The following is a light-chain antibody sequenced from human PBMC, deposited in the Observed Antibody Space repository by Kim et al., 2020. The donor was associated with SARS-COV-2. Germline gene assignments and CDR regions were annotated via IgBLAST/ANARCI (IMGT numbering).Light chain of an antibody. J-gene: IGKJ4*01. CDR2: AAS. V-gene: IGKV1-39*01. CDR3: QQSQTAPLLT. Sequence: DIQMTQSPSSLAASVGDRVTITCRASQSINAYLNWYQQKPGKAPKLLIYAASTLQSGVPSRFSGSGSGTDFTLTITSLQPEDFATYYCQQSQTAPLLTFGGETKLEI. CDR1: QSINAY.